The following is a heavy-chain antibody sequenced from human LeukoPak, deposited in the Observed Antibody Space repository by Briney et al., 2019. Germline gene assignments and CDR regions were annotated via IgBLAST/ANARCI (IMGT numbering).Heavy chain of an antibody. V-gene: IGHV1-8*01. Sequence: ASVTVSCKASGYTFTSYDIHWVRQATGQGLELMGWVNPNSGNTAYGEKFQGRVTMTSDTSVNTVYMELSGLRSEDTAVYYCARVLAPFRFMEWTDAFDLWGQGTMVTVSS. CDR1: GYTFTSYD. CDR2: VNPNSGNT. D-gene: IGHD3-3*01. CDR3: ARVLAPFRFMEWTDAFDL. J-gene: IGHJ3*01.